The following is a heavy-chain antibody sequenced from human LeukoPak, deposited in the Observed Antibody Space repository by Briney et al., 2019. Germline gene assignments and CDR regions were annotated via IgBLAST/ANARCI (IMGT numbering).Heavy chain of an antibody. CDR2: IKQDGSEK. Sequence: GGSQRLSCAASGFTFSSYWMSWVRQAPGKGLEWVADIKQDGSEKYYVDSVKGRFTISRDSAENTLYPQMKSLKAEDTAFYYCARPSLYYYGSETYFWFDLWGQGTLVTVSS. CDR1: GFTFSSYW. CDR3: ARPSLYYYGSETYFWFDL. V-gene: IGHV3-7*01. D-gene: IGHD3-10*01. J-gene: IGHJ5*02.